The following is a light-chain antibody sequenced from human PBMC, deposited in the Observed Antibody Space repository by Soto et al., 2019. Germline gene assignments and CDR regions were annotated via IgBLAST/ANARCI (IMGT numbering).Light chain of an antibody. V-gene: IGKV3-20*01. Sequence: EIVLTQSPGTLSLSPGERATLSCRASRSISSTYLAWYQQKPGQAPRLLIYGASSRATGIPDRFSGGGSGTDFTLTISRLEPEDFAVYYCQQYGDSPPYTFGQGTKLEIK. CDR3: QQYGDSPPYT. J-gene: IGKJ2*01. CDR2: GAS. CDR1: RSISSTY.